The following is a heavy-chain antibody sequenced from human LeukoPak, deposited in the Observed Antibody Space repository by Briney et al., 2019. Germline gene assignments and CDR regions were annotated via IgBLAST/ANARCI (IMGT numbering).Heavy chain of an antibody. J-gene: IGHJ5*02. D-gene: IGHD3-10*02. CDR1: GGSISSRSYY. CDR3: ARHPLKAYVSDWFDP. V-gene: IGHV4-39*01. Sequence: SETLSLTCTVSGGSISSRSYYWGWLRQPSGKGLEWIASIFYSGSTYHNPSLKSRVTISVDTSKSQFSLKLSSVTAADTAVYFCARHPLKAYVSDWFDPWGQGTLVTVSS. CDR2: IFYSGST.